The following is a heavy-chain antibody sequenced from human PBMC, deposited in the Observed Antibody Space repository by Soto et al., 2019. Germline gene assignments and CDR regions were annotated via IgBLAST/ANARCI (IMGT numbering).Heavy chain of an antibody. D-gene: IGHD3-10*01. V-gene: IGHV3-23*01. CDR3: AREIRFGELLYLDY. J-gene: IGHJ4*02. CDR2: ISGSGSTT. Sequence: GGSLRLSCAASGFTFSSYSLTWVRQAPGKGLEWVSSISGSGSTTYYADSVEGRFSISRDNAKNTLYLQMNSLRAEDTAVYYCAREIRFGELLYLDYWGLGTLVTVSS. CDR1: GFTFSSYS.